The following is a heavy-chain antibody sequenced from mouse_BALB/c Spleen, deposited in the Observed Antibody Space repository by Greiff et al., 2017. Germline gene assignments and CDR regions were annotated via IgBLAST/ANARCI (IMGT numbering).Heavy chain of an antibody. Sequence: EVQGVESGGGLVKPGGSLKLSCAASGFTFSSYAMSWVRQTPEKRLEWVASISSGGSTYYPDSVKGRFTISRDNARNILYLQMSSLRSEDTAMYYCARAARYDNYAMDYWGQGTSVTVSS. CDR2: ISSGGST. CDR1: GFTFSSYA. V-gene: IGHV5-6-5*01. J-gene: IGHJ4*01. D-gene: IGHD2-14*01. CDR3: ARAARYDNYAMDY.